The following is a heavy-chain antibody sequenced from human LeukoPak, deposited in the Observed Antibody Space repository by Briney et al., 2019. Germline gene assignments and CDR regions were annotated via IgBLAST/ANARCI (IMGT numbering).Heavy chain of an antibody. CDR1: GFTFSSYW. D-gene: IGHD3-16*01. CDR3: ARGGGLDV. J-gene: IGHJ6*02. CDR2: INHNGNVN. Sequence: PGGSLRLSCAASGFTFSSYWMNWDRQAPGKGLEWVASINHNGNVNYYVDSVKGRFTISRDNATNSLYLQMSNLRAEDTAVYFCARGGGLDVWGQGATVTVSS. V-gene: IGHV3-7*03.